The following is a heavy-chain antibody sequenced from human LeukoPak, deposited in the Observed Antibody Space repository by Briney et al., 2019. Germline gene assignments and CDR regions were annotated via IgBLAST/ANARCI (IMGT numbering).Heavy chain of an antibody. CDR1: GFTFSSYG. J-gene: IGHJ4*02. Sequence: PGRSLRLSCAASGFTFSSYGMHWVRQAPGKGLEWVAVIWYDGSNKYYADSVKGRFTISRDNSKNTLYLQMNSLRAEDTAVYYCARSRLVATSNDYWGQGTLVTVSS. CDR3: ARSRLVATSNDY. V-gene: IGHV3-33*01. D-gene: IGHD5-12*01. CDR2: IWYDGSNK.